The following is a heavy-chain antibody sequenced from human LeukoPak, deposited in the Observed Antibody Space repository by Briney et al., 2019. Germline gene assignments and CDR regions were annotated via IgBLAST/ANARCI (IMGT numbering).Heavy chain of an antibody. D-gene: IGHD4-17*01. CDR1: GFIFSSYG. J-gene: IGHJ3*02. Sequence: PGGSLRLSCAASGFIFSSYGMHWVRQAPGKGLEWVSAISGSGGSTYYADSVKGRFTISRDNSKNTLYLQMNSLRAEDTAVYYCAKTHYTVTTIDAFDIWGQGTMVTVSS. CDR2: ISGSGGST. CDR3: AKTHYTVTTIDAFDI. V-gene: IGHV3-23*01.